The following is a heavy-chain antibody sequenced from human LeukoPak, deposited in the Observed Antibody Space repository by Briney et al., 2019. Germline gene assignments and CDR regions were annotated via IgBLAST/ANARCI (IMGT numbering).Heavy chain of an antibody. CDR3: ARGGSGDGYNLDY. J-gene: IGHJ4*02. V-gene: IGHV1-2*04. CDR2: INPNSGGT. D-gene: IGHD5-24*01. CDR1: GYTFTGYY. Sequence: GASVKVSCKASGYTFTGYYMHWVRQAPGQGLEWMGWINPNSGGTNYAQKFQGWVTMTRDTSISTAYMELSRLRSDDTAVYYCARGGSGDGYNLDYWGQGTLVTVSS.